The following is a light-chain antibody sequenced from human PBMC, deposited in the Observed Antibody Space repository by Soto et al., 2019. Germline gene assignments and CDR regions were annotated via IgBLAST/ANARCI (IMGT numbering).Light chain of an antibody. J-gene: IGLJ1*01. V-gene: IGLV1-44*01. CDR1: SSNIGSNT. Sequence: QSVLTQAPSASGTPGQRVTISCSGSSSNIGSNTVNWYQQHPGTAPKLLIYSNNQRPSGVPDRFSGSKSGASASLAISGLQSEDDAAYYCAAWDDSLNGYVFGTGTKVTVL. CDR3: AAWDDSLNGYV. CDR2: SNN.